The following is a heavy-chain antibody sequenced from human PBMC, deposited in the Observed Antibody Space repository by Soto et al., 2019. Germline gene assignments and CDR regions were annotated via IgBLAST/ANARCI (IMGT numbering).Heavy chain of an antibody. CDR2: INPNSGGT. D-gene: IGHD6-6*01. V-gene: IGHV1-2*04. CDR1: GYTFTGYY. Sequence: ASVKVSCKASGYTFTGYYMHWVRQAPGQGLEWMGWINPNSGGTNYAPKFQGWVTMTRDTSISTAYMELSRLRADDTAVYYCARGDARQLGNSYYYYYGMDVWGQGTTVTVSS. CDR3: ARGDARQLGNSYYYYYGMDV. J-gene: IGHJ6*02.